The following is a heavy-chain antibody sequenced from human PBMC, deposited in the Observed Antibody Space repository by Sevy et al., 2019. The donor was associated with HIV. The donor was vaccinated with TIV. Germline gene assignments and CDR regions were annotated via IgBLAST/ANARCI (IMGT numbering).Heavy chain of an antibody. V-gene: IGHV3-30-3*01. CDR1: GFTFSSYA. CDR2: ISYDGSNK. D-gene: IGHD6-19*01. CDR3: ARDPRAQGQWRATSGAFDI. J-gene: IGHJ3*02. Sequence: GGSLRLSCAASGFTFSSYAMHWVRQAPGKGLEWVAVISYDGSNKYYADSVKGRFTISRDISKNTLYLQMNSLRAEDTAVYYCARDPRAQGQWRATSGAFDIWGQGTMVTVSS.